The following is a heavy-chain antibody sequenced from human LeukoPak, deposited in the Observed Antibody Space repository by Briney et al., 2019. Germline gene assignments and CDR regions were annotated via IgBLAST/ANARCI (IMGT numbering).Heavy chain of an antibody. Sequence: SVKVSWKASGGTFSSYAISWVRQAPGQGLEWMGRIIPIFGTANYAQKFQGRVTITTDESTSTAYMELSSLRSEDTAVYYCARDPEVRFPDGWGQGTLVTVSS. CDR1: GGTFSSYA. J-gene: IGHJ4*02. V-gene: IGHV1-69*05. D-gene: IGHD3-3*01. CDR3: ARDPEVRFPDG. CDR2: IIPIFGTA.